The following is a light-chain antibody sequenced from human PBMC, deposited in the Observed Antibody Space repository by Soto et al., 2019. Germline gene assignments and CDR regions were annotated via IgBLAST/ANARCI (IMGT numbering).Light chain of an antibody. J-gene: IGKJ5*01. CDR2: GAS. Sequence: PGERATLSCRASQSVSSSYLAWYQQKPGQAPRLLIYGASSRATGIPDRFSGSGSGTDFTLTISRLEPEDFAVYYCHQRSNWPPITFGQGTRLEIK. V-gene: IGKV3D-20*02. CDR1: QSVSSSY. CDR3: HQRSNWPPIT.